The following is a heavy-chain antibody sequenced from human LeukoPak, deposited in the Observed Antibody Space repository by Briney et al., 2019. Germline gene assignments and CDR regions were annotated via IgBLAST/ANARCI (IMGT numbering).Heavy chain of an antibody. CDR2: ISSSSSYI. D-gene: IGHD3-22*01. V-gene: IGHV3-21*01. J-gene: IGHJ6*03. CDR3: ARILYDSSGYYYYGDYYMDV. Sequence: GGSLRLSCAASGFTFSSYSMNWVRQAPGKGLEWVSSISSSSSYIYYADSVKGRFTTSRDNAKNSLYLQMNSLRAEDTAVYYCARILYDSSGYYYYGDYYMDVWGKGTTVTVSS. CDR1: GFTFSSYS.